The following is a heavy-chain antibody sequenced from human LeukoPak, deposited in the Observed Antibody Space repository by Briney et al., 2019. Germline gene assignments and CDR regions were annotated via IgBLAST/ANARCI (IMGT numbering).Heavy chain of an antibody. Sequence: PSETLSLTCAVYGGSFSDYYWTWIRQPPGKGREWIGEINHSGSTNYNPSLKSRVTISVDTSKNQFSLKLSSETAVDTAVYYCARGGGGSGWYQDYWGQGTLVTVSS. D-gene: IGHD6-19*01. J-gene: IGHJ4*02. V-gene: IGHV4-34*01. CDR1: GGSFSDYY. CDR2: INHSGST. CDR3: ARGGGGSGWYQDY.